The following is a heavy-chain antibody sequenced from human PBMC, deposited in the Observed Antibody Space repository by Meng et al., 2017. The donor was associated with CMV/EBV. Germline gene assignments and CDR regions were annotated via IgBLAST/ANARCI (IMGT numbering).Heavy chain of an antibody. D-gene: IGHD6-6*01. CDR1: GFPFAPFV. Sequence: ASGFPFAPFVMNWVRQAPGKGLEWVSTISSRSDTIPYPDSVKGRFTVSRDNFKNTVSLQLTSLRAEDTAIYYCARHNSSFYAPYDFWGQGTLVTVSS. J-gene: IGHJ4*02. CDR2: ISSRSDTI. V-gene: IGHV3-23*01. CDR3: ARHNSSFYAPYDF.